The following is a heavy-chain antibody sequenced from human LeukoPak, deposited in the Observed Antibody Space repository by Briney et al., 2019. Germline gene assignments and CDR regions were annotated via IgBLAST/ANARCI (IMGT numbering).Heavy chain of an antibody. Sequence: TSETLSLTCAVYGGSFSGYYWSWIRQPPGKGLEWIGEINHSGSTNYNPSLKSRVTISVDTSKNQFSLKLSSVTAADTAVYYCARGPCSSGWPDYWGQGTLVTVSS. J-gene: IGHJ4*02. CDR1: GGSFSGYY. V-gene: IGHV4-34*01. D-gene: IGHD6-19*01. CDR3: ARGPCSSGWPDY. CDR2: INHSGST.